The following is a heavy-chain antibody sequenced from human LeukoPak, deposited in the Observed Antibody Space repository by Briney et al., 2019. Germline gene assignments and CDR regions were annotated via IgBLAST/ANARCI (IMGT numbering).Heavy chain of an antibody. CDR3: ARTYGSGSYYKSDY. Sequence: GWSLRLSCAASGFTFSTYAMHWVRQAPGKGLEWVAVISYDGSNKYYADSVKGRFTISRDNSKNTLYLQMNSLRAEDTAVYYCARTYGSGSYYKSDYWGQGTLVTVSS. J-gene: IGHJ4*02. D-gene: IGHD1-26*01. CDR1: GFTFSTYA. V-gene: IGHV3-30*04. CDR2: ISYDGSNK.